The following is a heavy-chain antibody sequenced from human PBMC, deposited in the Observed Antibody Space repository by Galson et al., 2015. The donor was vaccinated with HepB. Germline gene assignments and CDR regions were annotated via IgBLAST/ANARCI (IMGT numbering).Heavy chain of an antibody. CDR1: GYSFTSYW. CDR2: IYPGDSDT. D-gene: IGHD3-22*01. CDR3: ARGDTYYYDSSGYSAFDI. J-gene: IGHJ3*02. Sequence: QSGAEVKKPGESLKISCKGSGYSFTSYWIGWVRQMPGKGLEWMGIIYPGDSDTRYSPSFQGQVTISADKSISTAYLQWSSLKASDTAMYYCARGDTYYYDSSGYSAFDIWGQGTMVTVSS. V-gene: IGHV5-51*03.